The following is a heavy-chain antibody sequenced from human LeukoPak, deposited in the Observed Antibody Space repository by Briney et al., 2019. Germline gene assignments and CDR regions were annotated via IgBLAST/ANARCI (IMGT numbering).Heavy chain of an antibody. CDR3: AKDLSDYASYYYYGMDV. Sequence: QPGRSLRLSCAASGFTFSSYGMHWVRQAPGKGLEWVAVISYDGSNKYYADSVKGRFTISRDNSKNTLYLQMNSLRAEDTAVYYCAKDLSDYASYYYYGMDVRGQGTTVTVSS. V-gene: IGHV3-30*18. D-gene: IGHD4-17*01. J-gene: IGHJ6*02. CDR2: ISYDGSNK. CDR1: GFTFSSYG.